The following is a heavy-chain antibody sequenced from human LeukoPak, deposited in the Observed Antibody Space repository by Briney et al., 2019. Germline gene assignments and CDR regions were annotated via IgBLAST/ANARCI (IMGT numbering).Heavy chain of an antibody. Sequence: GGSLRLSCVASGFNLRSYAMSWVRQAPGKGLQWVSGLSGSGGSTYYADSVKGRFTISRDNSKNTLYLQMNSLRAEDTAVYYCARGTYSSSWYVYYFDYWGQGTLVTVSS. CDR2: LSGSGGST. CDR3: ARGTYSSSWYVYYFDY. D-gene: IGHD6-13*01. J-gene: IGHJ4*02. CDR1: GFNLRSYA. V-gene: IGHV3-23*01.